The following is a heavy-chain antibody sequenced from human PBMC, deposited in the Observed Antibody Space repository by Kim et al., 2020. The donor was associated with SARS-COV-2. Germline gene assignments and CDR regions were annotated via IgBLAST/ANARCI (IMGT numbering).Heavy chain of an antibody. V-gene: IGHV3-66*02. CDR1: GFTVSSNY. J-gene: IGHJ4*02. CDR3: ADLLAYCGGDCSPGGY. CDR2: IYSGGST. D-gene: IGHD2-21*02. Sequence: GGSLRLSCAASGFTVSSNYMSWVRQAPGKGLEWVSVIYSGGSTYYADSVKGRFTISRDNSKNTLYLQMNSLRAEDTAVYYCADLLAYCGGDCSPGGYWGQGTLVTVSS.